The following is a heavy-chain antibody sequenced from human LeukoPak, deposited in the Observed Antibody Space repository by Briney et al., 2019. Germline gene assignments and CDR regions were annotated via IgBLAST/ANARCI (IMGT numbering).Heavy chain of an antibody. CDR3: ARSSITMVRGVLTPFDY. V-gene: IGHV3-21*01. CDR1: GFTFSSYS. J-gene: IGHJ4*02. CDR2: ISSSSYI. D-gene: IGHD3-10*01. Sequence: SGGSLRLSCAASGFTFSSYSMNWVRQAPGKGLEWVSSISSSSYIYYADSVKGRFTISRDNAKNSLYLQMNSLRAEDTAVYYCARSSITMVRGVLTPFDYWGQGTLVTVSS.